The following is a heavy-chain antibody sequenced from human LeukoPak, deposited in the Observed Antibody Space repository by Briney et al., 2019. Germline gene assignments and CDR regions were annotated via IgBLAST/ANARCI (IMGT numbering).Heavy chain of an antibody. CDR3: VKEHMTTVTRSFDY. V-gene: IGHV3-64D*09. CDR1: GFTFSSYA. J-gene: IGHJ4*02. Sequence: PGRSLRLSCAASGFTFSSYAMHWVRQAPGKGLEYVSAISSNGGSTYYADSVKGRFTISRDNSKNTLYLQMSSLRAEDTAVYYCVKEHMTTVTRSFDYWGQGTLVTVSS. CDR2: ISSNGGST. D-gene: IGHD4-17*01.